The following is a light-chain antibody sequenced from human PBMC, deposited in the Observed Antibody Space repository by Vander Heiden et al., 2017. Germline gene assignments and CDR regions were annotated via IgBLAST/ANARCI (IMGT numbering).Light chain of an antibody. CDR2: EVN. V-gene: IGLV2-14*01. CDR3: GSYTTSATLV. Sequence: QSARPQPASVSRSPGQSISIPCTVTSSDVGAYNFVSWYQHHPGKAPKLIIFEVNNRPSGVSNRFSGSKSGNTASLTISGLQAEDEAHYYCGSYTTSATLVFGGGTQVTVL. J-gene: IGLJ2*01. CDR1: SSDVGAYNF.